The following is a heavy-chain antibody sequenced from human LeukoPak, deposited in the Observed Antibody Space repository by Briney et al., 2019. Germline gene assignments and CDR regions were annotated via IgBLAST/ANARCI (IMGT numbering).Heavy chain of an antibody. CDR1: GFTFSSYS. D-gene: IGHD3-22*01. Sequence: GGSLRLSCAASGFTFSSYSMNWVRQAPGKGLEWVSSISSSSSYIYYADSVKGRFTISRDNAKNSLYLQMNSLRAEDTAVYYCASLIDSSGYYDWYFDLRGRGTLVTVSS. CDR2: ISSSSSYI. CDR3: ASLIDSSGYYDWYFDL. V-gene: IGHV3-21*01. J-gene: IGHJ2*01.